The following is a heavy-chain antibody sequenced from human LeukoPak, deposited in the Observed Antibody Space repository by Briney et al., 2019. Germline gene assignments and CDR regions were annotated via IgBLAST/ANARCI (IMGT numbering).Heavy chain of an antibody. V-gene: IGHV1-18*01. D-gene: IGHD5-12*01. CDR2: ISGYNGNT. Sequence: ASVKVSCKASGYTFSSYGIVWVRQAPGQGLEWMGWISGYNGNTNYAQKLQGRVSMTTDTSTTTAYMELRSLTSDYTALYYCARSSLGTITAGPFDYWGQGTLVTVSS. CDR3: ARSSLGTITAGPFDY. CDR1: GYTFSSYG. J-gene: IGHJ4*02.